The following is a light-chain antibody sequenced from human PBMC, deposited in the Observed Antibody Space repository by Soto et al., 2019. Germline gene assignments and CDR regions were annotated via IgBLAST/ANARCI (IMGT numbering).Light chain of an antibody. J-gene: IGLJ2*01. CDR2: LNSDGSH. Sequence: QLVLTQSPSASASLGASVKLTCTLSSGHSTYAIAWHQQQPEKGPRYLMKLNSDGSHTKGDGIPDRFSGSSSGAERYLTISSLPSEDEADYYCQTWGTGILVAFGGGTKLTVL. CDR1: SGHSTYA. V-gene: IGLV4-69*01. CDR3: QTWGTGILVA.